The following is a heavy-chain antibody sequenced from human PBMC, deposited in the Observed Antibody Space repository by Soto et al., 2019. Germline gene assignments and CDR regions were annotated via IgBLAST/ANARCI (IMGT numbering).Heavy chain of an antibody. CDR3: ARPYYDFTLNWFDP. Sequence: QVQLVESGGGVVQPGRSLRLSCAASGFTFSSYAMHWVRQAPGKGLEWVAVISYDGSNKYYADSVKGRFTISRDNSKNTLYLQMNSLRAEDTAVYYCARPYYDFTLNWFDPWGQGTLVTVSS. CDR2: ISYDGSNK. CDR1: GFTFSSYA. D-gene: IGHD3-3*01. V-gene: IGHV3-30*01. J-gene: IGHJ5*02.